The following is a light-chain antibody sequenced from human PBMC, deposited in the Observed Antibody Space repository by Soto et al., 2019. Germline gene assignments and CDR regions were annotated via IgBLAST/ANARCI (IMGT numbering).Light chain of an antibody. CDR2: AAS. CDR1: QGISSW. J-gene: IGKJ4*01. Sequence: DIQMTESPSSVSASVGDRVTITCRASQGISSWLAWFQQEPGEAPRLLIYAASSLHSGVPSRFSGSGSGTDFTLSISSLQPEDFAPFYCQEGDSFPLTFGGGTKVEIK. V-gene: IGKV1-12*01. CDR3: QEGDSFPLT.